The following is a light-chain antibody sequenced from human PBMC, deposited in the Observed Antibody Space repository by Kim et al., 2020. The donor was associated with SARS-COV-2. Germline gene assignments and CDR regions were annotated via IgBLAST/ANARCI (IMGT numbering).Light chain of an antibody. V-gene: IGKV3-15*01. Sequence: SPGKEATLSCRASQSVSSNLAWYQQKPGQAPGLLIYGASTRATGIPARFSGSGSGTEFTLTISSLQSEDFAVYYCQQYNNWLPITFGQGTRLEIK. CDR2: GAS. CDR3: QQYNNWLPIT. CDR1: QSVSSN. J-gene: IGKJ5*01.